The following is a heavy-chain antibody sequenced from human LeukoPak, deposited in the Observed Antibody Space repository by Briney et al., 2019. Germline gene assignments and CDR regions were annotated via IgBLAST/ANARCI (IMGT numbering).Heavy chain of an antibody. CDR3: TRGSYGDYEY. V-gene: IGHV3-7*01. Sequence: PGGSLRLSCSGSGFTFSHHWMTWVRQAPGKGLEWVANIKFDGSEKFYGDSVKGRFTISRDNAQNSLYLQMNSLRAEDTAVYYCTRGSYGDYEYWGQGTLVTVSS. J-gene: IGHJ4*02. D-gene: IGHD4-17*01. CDR2: IKFDGSEK. CDR1: GFTFSHHW.